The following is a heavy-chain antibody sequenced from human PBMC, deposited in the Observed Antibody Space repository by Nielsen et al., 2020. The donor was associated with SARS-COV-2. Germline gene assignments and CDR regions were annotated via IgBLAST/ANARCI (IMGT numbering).Heavy chain of an antibody. CDR3: ARETLDHTSSFVDH. J-gene: IGHJ5*02. Sequence: GGSLRLSCAASGFTFSSYGMHWVRQAPGKGLEWVAVIWYDGSNKYYADSVKGRFTVSRDNSKDTFHLQMSSLNPEDTAVYFCARETLDHTSSFVDHWGQGTLVTVSS. V-gene: IGHV3-33*01. CDR2: IWYDGSNK. D-gene: IGHD3-10*01. CDR1: GFTFSSYG.